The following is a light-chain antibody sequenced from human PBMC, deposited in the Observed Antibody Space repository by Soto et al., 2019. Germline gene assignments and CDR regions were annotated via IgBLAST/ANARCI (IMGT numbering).Light chain of an antibody. CDR3: GADHGSGSNFVVV. V-gene: IGLV9-49*01. CDR2: VGTGGIVG. J-gene: IGLJ2*01. Sequence: QSVLTQPPSASASLGASVTLTCTLSSGYSNYKVDWYQQRPGKDPRFVMRVGTGGIVGSKGDGIPDRFSVLGSGLNRYLTIKNIQEEDESDYHCGADHGSGSNFVVVFGGGTKLTVL. CDR1: SGYSNYK.